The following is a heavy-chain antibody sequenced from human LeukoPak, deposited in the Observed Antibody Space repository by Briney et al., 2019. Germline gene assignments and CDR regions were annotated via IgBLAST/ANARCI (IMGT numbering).Heavy chain of an antibody. CDR1: GYTFTSYY. CDR2: INPRGGST. V-gene: IGHV1-46*01. D-gene: IGHD3-10*01. CDR3: ARDSPGIGADLDY. Sequence: GASVNVSCKASGYTFTSYYMHWVRQAPGQGREWMGIINPRGGSTSYAQKFQGSVTMTRDTSTSTVYMELSSLRSEDTAVDYCARDSPGIGADLDYWGQGTLVTVSS. J-gene: IGHJ4*02.